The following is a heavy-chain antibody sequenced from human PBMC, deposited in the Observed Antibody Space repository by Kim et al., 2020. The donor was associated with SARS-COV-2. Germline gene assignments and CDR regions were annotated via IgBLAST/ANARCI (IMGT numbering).Heavy chain of an antibody. CDR3: AREIRGYSYGGDDYFDY. V-gene: IGHV3-11*06. Sequence: VKGRFTISRDNAKNSLYLQMNSLRAEDTAVYYCAREIRGYSYGGDDYFDYWGQGTLVTVSS. J-gene: IGHJ4*02. D-gene: IGHD5-18*01.